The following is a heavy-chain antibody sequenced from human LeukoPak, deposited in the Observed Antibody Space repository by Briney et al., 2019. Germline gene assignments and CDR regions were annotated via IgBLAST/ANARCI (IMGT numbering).Heavy chain of an antibody. CDR2: MSYDGSNK. Sequence: GRSLRLSCAASGFTFTSYGMHWVRQAPGKGLEWVAVMSYDGSNKYYADSVKGRFTISRDNSKNTLYLQMNSLRAEDTAVYYCAKDAGRYFDWLSPMDIWGQGTMVTVSS. J-gene: IGHJ3*02. CDR1: GFTFTSYG. V-gene: IGHV3-30*18. D-gene: IGHD3-9*01. CDR3: AKDAGRYFDWLSPMDI.